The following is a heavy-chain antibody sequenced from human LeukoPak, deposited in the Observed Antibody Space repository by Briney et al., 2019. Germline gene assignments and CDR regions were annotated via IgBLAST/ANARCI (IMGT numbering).Heavy chain of an antibody. Sequence: GGSLRLSCEASGFTFRSFAMSWVRQAPGKGLEWLSGISASGHYIYQADSVKGRFTISRDNSKNTLYLQMNSLRAEDTAVYYCARAPRRIAVAGTSLDYWGQGTLVTVSS. CDR3: ARAPRRIAVAGTSLDY. D-gene: IGHD6-19*01. CDR1: GFTFRSFA. CDR2: ISASGHYI. V-gene: IGHV3-23*01. J-gene: IGHJ4*02.